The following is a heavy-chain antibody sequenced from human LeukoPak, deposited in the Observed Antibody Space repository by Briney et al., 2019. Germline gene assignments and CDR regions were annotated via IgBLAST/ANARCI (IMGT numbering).Heavy chain of an antibody. CDR2: MNPNSGNT. Sequence: GASVKVSCKASGYTFTDYYMHWVQQATGQGLEWMGWMNPNSGNTGYAQKFQGRVTITRNTSISTAYMELSSLRSEDTAVYYCARGRYGSGSYRPFDYWGQGTLVTVSS. V-gene: IGHV1-8*03. D-gene: IGHD1-26*01. CDR3: ARGRYGSGSYRPFDY. CDR1: GYTFTDYY. J-gene: IGHJ4*02.